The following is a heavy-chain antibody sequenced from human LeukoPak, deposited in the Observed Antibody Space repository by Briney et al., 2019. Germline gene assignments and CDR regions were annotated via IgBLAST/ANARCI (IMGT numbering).Heavy chain of an antibody. CDR1: GFSLRNYW. CDR3: ARALDSSSSRYQAFEY. J-gene: IGHJ4*02. V-gene: IGHV3-7*01. Sequence: GRSLRLSCVASGFSLRNYWMSWVRQAPGKGLERVANIKQDESEKYYVDSVKGRFTISRDNAKNSLYLQMNSLRAEDTAVYYCARALDSSSSRYQAFEYWGQGTLVTVSS. CDR2: IKQDESEK. D-gene: IGHD2-2*01.